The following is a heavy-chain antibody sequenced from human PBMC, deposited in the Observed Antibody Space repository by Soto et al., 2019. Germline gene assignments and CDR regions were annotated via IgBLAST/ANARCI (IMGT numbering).Heavy chain of an antibody. D-gene: IGHD2-21*02. J-gene: IGHJ6*02. V-gene: IGHV4-4*02. CDR1: GGSISSSHW. Sequence: SETLSLTCAVSGGSISSSHWWGWVRQAPGKGLEWIGEICHSGSTNYNPSLKSRTTMSVDKSKNQFSVNLSSVTAADTAVYYCVRDADETAIVPAPWPVWGRGTMVTVSS. CDR2: ICHSGST. CDR3: VRDADETAIVPAPWPV.